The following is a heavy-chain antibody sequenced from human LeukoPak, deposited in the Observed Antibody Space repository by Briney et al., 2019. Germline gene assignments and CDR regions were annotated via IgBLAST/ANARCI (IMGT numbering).Heavy chain of an antibody. CDR1: GFTFSSYS. D-gene: IGHD1-26*01. J-gene: IGHJ3*02. CDR3: ARSLEGDPPYSGSYYYTADAFDI. CDR2: ISSSSSYI. V-gene: IGHV3-21*01. Sequence: MPGGSLRLSCAASGFTFSSYSMNWVRQAPGKGLEWVSSISSSSSYIYYADSVKGRFTISRDNAKNSLYLQMNSLRAEDTAVYYCARSLEGDPPYSGSYYYTADAFDIWGQGTMVTVSS.